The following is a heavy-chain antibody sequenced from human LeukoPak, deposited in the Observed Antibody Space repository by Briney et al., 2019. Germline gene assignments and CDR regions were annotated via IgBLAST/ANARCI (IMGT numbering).Heavy chain of an antibody. D-gene: IGHD3-10*01. CDR3: ARDLPRPGVRSFAKGH. CDR1: GFTFSSYS. Sequence: PGGSLRLSCAASGFTFSSYSMNWVRQAPGKGLEWVSSISSSSSYIYYADSVKGRFTISRDNAKNSLYLQMNSLRAEDTAVYYCARDLPRPGVRSFAKGHWGQGTLVTVSS. CDR2: ISSSSSYI. J-gene: IGHJ4*02. V-gene: IGHV3-21*01.